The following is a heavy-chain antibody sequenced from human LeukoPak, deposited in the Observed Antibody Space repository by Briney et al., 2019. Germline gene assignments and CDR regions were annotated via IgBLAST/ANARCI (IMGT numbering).Heavy chain of an antibody. V-gene: IGHV4-4*02. J-gene: IGHJ6*02. D-gene: IGHD2-2*01. CDR1: GGSISSSNW. Sequence: SGTLSLTCAVSGGSISSSNWWSWVRQPPGKGLEWIGEIYHSGSTNYNPSLKSRVTISVDTSKNQFSLKLSSVTAADTAVYYCARDTVVVPAARHYYGMDVWGQGTTVTVSS. CDR3: ARDTVVVPAARHYYGMDV. CDR2: IYHSGST.